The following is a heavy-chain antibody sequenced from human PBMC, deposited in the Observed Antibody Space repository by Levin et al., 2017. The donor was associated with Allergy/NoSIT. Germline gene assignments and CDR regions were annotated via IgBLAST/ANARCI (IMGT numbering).Heavy chain of an antibody. V-gene: IGHV3-30*18. J-gene: IGHJ4*02. D-gene: IGHD2-15*01. Sequence: GGSLRLSCAASGFTFSSYGMHWVRQAPGKGLEWVAVISYDGSNKYYADSVKGRFTISRDNSKNTLYLQMNSLRAEDTAVYYCAKDRGSGYCSGGSCYYLVYWGQGTLVTVSS. CDR2: ISYDGSNK. CDR1: GFTFSSYG. CDR3: AKDRGSGYCSGGSCYYLVY.